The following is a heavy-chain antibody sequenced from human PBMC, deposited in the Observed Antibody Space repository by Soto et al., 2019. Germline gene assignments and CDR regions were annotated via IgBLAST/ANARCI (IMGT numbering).Heavy chain of an antibody. CDR1: GYTFTGYY. D-gene: IGHD6-13*01. Sequence: GASVKVSCKASGYTFTGYYMHWVRQAPGQGLEWMGWINPNSGGTNYAQKFQGWVTMTRDTSISTAYMELSRLRSDDTAVYYCARSRIAAAGTEDYYGMDVWGQGTTVTVSS. CDR2: INPNSGGT. V-gene: IGHV1-2*04. J-gene: IGHJ6*02. CDR3: ARSRIAAAGTEDYYGMDV.